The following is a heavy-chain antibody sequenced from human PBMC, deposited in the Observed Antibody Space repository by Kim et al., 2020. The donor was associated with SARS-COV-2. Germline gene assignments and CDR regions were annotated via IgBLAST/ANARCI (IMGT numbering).Heavy chain of an antibody. CDR3: ARNKMLRGVVNMGSFDS. Sequence: GGSLRLSCAASAFTFGDYWMSWVRQAPGKGLEWVANIRHDGTEKYYVDSVRGRFTISRDNAKNSLYLQMNSLRAEDTAVYYCARNKMLRGVVNMGSFDSWGQGTLVTVSS. J-gene: IGHJ4*02. CDR1: AFTFGDYW. V-gene: IGHV3-7*01. D-gene: IGHD3-10*01. CDR2: IRHDGTEK.